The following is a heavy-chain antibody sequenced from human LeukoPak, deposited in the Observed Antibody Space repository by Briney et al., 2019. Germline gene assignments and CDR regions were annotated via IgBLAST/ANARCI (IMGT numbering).Heavy chain of an antibody. J-gene: IGHJ4*02. CDR1: GGSFSGYY. Sequence: PSETLSLTCAVYGGSFSGYYWSWIRHPPGKGLEWIGYIYHSGNTNYNPSLNSRVIISLDTSKNQLSLKLRSVTAADTAVYYCARDGAHCGGDCLDYWGQGALVTVSS. CDR2: IYHSGNT. CDR3: ARDGAHCGGDCLDY. V-gene: IGHV4-59*01. D-gene: IGHD2-21*02.